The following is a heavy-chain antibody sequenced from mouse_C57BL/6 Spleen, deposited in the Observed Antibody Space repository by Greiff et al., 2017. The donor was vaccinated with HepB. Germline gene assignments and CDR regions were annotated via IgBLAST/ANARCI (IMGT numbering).Heavy chain of an antibody. V-gene: IGHV5-9*01. J-gene: IGHJ4*01. D-gene: IGHD1-1*01. Sequence: EVQLVESGGGLVKPGGSLKLSCAASGFTFSSYTMSWVRQTPEKRLEWVATISGGGGNTYYPDSVKGRFTISRDNAKNTLYLQMSSLRSEDTALYYCARHLITTVVRYAMDYWGQGTSVTVSS. CDR2: ISGGGGNT. CDR1: GFTFSSYT. CDR3: ARHLITTVVRYAMDY.